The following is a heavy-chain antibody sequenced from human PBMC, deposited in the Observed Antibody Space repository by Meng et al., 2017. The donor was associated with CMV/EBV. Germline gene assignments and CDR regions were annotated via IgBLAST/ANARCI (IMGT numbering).Heavy chain of an antibody. CDR1: GGTFSSYT. Sequence: ASVKVSCKASGGTFSSYTISWVRQAPGQGLEWMGRINPNSGGTNYAQKFQGRVTMTRDTSISTAYMELSRLRSDDTAVYYCARSRIQLWLHHYYYGMDVWGQGTTVTVSS. CDR3: ARSRIQLWLHHYYYGMDV. J-gene: IGHJ6*02. CDR2: INPNSGGT. V-gene: IGHV1-2*02. D-gene: IGHD5-18*01.